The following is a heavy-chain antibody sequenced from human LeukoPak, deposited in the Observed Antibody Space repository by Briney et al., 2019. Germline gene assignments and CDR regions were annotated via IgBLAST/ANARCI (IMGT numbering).Heavy chain of an antibody. CDR3: ASGVLDSSGYYPSYFGY. CDR1: GFTFGDYA. CDR2: IASETYGGTA. V-gene: IGHV3-49*04. J-gene: IGHJ4*02. Sequence: GGSLRLSCTASGFTFGDYAMTWVRQAPGKGLEWVGFIASETYGGTAEYAASVKGGFTISRDDSKSIAYLQMNSLRAEDTAVYYCASGVLDSSGYYPSYFGYWGQGTLVTVSS. D-gene: IGHD3-22*01.